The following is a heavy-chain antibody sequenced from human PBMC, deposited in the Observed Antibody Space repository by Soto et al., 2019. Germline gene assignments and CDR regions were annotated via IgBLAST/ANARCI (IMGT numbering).Heavy chain of an antibody. Sequence: GGSLRLSCAASGFTVSSNYMSWVRQAPGKGLERVSVIYSGGSTYYADSVKGRSTISRDNSKNTLYLQMKSLRAEDTAVYYCARVDSRHYYYGMDVWGQGTTVTVSS. CDR2: IYSGGST. CDR3: ARVDSRHYYYGMDV. J-gene: IGHJ6*02. V-gene: IGHV3-53*01. CDR1: GFTVSSNY.